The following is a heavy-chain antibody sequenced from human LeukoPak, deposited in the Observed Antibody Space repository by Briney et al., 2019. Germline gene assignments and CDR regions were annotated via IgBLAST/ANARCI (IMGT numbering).Heavy chain of an antibody. CDR2: INHSGST. J-gene: IGHJ3*02. CDR3: ARSDSSGYYLGGHAFDI. V-gene: IGHV4-34*01. Sequence: SETLSLTCTVYGGSFSGYYWSWIRQPPGKGLEWIGEINHSGSTNYNPSLKSRVTISVDTSKNQFSLKLSSVTAADTAVYYCARSDSSGYYLGGHAFDIWGQGTMVTVSS. D-gene: IGHD3-22*01. CDR1: GGSFSGYY.